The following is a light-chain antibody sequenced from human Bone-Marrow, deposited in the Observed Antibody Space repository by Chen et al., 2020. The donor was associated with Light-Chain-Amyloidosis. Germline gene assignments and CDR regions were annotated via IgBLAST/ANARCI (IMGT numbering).Light chain of an antibody. Sequence: YELTQPPSVSVSPGQTARITCAGDDLPTKYAYWYQQKPGQAPVLVIHRDTERPSGISERFSGSSSGTTATLTISGVQADDEADYHCQSADSSGTYEVIFGGGTKLTVL. CDR3: QSADSSGTYEVI. V-gene: IGLV3-25*03. CDR1: DLPTKY. CDR2: RDT. J-gene: IGLJ2*01.